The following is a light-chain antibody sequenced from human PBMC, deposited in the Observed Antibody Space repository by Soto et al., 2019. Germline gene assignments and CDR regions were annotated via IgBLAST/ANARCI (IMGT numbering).Light chain of an antibody. CDR2: DVS. Sequence: DIQMTQSPSTLSGSVGDRVTITGRASQSISGWLAWYQQKPGKAPKFLIHDVSNLESGVPLRFSGSGSGTEFTLTISSLQPDDFATYYCQQYNRYPAFGQGTKVDIK. J-gene: IGKJ1*01. CDR1: QSISGW. CDR3: QQYNRYPA. V-gene: IGKV1-5*01.